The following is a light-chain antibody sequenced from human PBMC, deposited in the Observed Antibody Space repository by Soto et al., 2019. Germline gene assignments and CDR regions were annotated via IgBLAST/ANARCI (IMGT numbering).Light chain of an antibody. CDR2: EGS. Sequence: QSVLTQPASVSGSPGQSITLSCTRASSGVENYNLVSWYQHHPGKAPKLIIYEGSQRPSGVSDRFSGSKSGNTASLTTSGLQAEDEADYYCSSYAGGVVFGGGTKLTVL. CDR1: SSGVENYNL. CDR3: SSYAGGVV. J-gene: IGLJ3*02. V-gene: IGLV2-23*01.